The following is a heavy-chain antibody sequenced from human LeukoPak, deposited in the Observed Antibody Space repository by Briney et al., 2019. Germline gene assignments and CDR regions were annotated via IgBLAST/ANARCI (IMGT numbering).Heavy chain of an antibody. CDR3: AKDPAYCGGDCYFDY. CDR1: GFTFSSYA. CDR2: ISGSGGST. Sequence: GGSLRLSCAASGFTFSSYAMSWVRQAPGKGLGWVSAISGSGGSTYYADSVKGRFTISRDNSKNTLYLQMNSLRAEDTAVYYCAKDPAYCGGDCYFDYWGQGTLVTVSS. J-gene: IGHJ4*02. D-gene: IGHD2-21*02. V-gene: IGHV3-23*01.